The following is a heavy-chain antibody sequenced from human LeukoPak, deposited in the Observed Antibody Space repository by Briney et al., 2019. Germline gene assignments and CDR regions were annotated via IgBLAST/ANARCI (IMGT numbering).Heavy chain of an antibody. Sequence: SETLSLTCTVSGGSISSNSYYWGWIRQPPGKGLEWIGNIYYTGNTYYNPSLKSRVTISVDTSKNQFSLKLSSVTAADTALYYWASPGRRETTALDIWAKGKMVTVSP. D-gene: IGHD1-14*01. CDR3: ASPGRRETTALDI. CDR2: IYYTGNT. V-gene: IGHV4-39*01. CDR1: GGSISSNSYY. J-gene: IGHJ3*02.